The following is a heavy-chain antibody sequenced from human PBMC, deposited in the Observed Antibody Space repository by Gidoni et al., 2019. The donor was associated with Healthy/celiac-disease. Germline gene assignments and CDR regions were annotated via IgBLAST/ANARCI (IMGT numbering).Heavy chain of an antibody. CDR3: ARVSRYSSSWYRTRHFDY. CDR1: GGSFSGYY. Sequence: QVQLQQWGAGLLKPSETLSLTCAVYGGSFSGYYWSWIRQPPGKGLEWIGEINHSGSTNYNPSLKSRVTISVDTSKNQFSLKLSSVTAADTAVYYCARVSRYSSSWYRTRHFDYWGQGTLVTVSS. CDR2: INHSGST. V-gene: IGHV4-34*01. D-gene: IGHD6-13*01. J-gene: IGHJ4*02.